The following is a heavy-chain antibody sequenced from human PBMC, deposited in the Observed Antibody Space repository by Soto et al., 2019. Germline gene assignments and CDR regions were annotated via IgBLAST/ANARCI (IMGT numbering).Heavy chain of an antibody. V-gene: IGHV3-30*18. D-gene: IGHD3-10*01. CDR1: GFTFSSYG. CDR3: AKDLGYNYGSGSYYNPFDLYFDY. Sequence: PGGSLRLSCAASGFTFSSYGMHWVRQAPGKGLEWVAVISYDGSNKYYADSVKGRFTISRDNSKNTLYLQMNSLRAEDTAVYYCAKDLGYNYGSGSYYNPFDLYFDYWGQEPWSPSPQ. CDR2: ISYDGSNK. J-gene: IGHJ4*01.